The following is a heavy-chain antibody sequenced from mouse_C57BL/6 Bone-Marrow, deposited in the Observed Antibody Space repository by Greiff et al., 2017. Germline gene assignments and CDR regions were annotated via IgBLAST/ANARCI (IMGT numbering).Heavy chain of an antibody. V-gene: IGHV1-64*01. J-gene: IGHJ3*01. Sequence: QVQLQQSGAELVKPGASVKLSCKASGYTFTSSWMHWVKQRPGQGLEWIGMIHPNSGSTNYNEKFKSKATLTVDNSSSTAYMQLSSLTSEDSAVYYCARVGWLLLRFAYWGQGTLVTVSA. CDR3: ARVGWLLLRFAY. CDR2: IHPNSGST. CDR1: GYTFTSSW. D-gene: IGHD2-3*01.